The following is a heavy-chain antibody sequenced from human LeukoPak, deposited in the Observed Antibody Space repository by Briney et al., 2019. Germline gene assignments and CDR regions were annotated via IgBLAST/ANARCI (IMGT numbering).Heavy chain of an antibody. Sequence: PSETLSPTSTVAGSSISSSSYYWGWLRPPPGKGLEWIGSIYDSGSTYYTPSLKSRITISVDTSKNHFYLKLSTVTAPDTAVYCCYRGSCRGYLWGQGTLVTVSS. D-gene: IGHD3-10*01. J-gene: IGHJ5*02. V-gene: IGHV4-39*02. CDR2: IYDSGST. CDR1: GSSISSSSYY. CDR3: YRGSCRGYL.